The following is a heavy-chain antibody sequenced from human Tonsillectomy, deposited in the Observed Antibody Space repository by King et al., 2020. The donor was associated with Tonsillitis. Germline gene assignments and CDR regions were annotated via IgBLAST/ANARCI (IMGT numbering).Heavy chain of an antibody. CDR2: INWSGDTI. J-gene: IGHJ6*02. CDR3: SKELEGTVAARPYYYYFGIDV. V-gene: IGHV3-9*01. CDR1: GFTFDDYA. Sequence: VQLVESGGGLVQPGRSLRLSCVVSGFTFDDYAMNWVRQVPGKGLEWVAGINWSGDTIGYADSVKCRFTISRDNAKNSLYLQMNSLRPEDTALYFCSKELEGTVAARPYYYYFGIDVWGQGTAVTVSS. D-gene: IGHD6-6*01.